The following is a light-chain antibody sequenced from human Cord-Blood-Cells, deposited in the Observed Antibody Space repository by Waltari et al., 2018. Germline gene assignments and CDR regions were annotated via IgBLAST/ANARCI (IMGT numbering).Light chain of an antibody. Sequence: QSVLTQPPSASGTPGQRATISCSGSSSNLGSNTVNWYQQLPGTAPKPLIYSNNQRPSGVPDRFSGSKSGTSASLAISGLQSEDEADYYCAAWDDSLNGWVFGGGTKLTVL. CDR3: AAWDDSLNGWV. J-gene: IGLJ3*02. CDR1: SSNLGSNT. CDR2: SNN. V-gene: IGLV1-44*01.